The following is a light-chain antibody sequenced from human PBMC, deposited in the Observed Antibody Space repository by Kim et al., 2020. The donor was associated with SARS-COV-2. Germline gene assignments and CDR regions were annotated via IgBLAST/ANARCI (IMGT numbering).Light chain of an antibody. CDR1: NIGSGS. CDR3: QVWESSTVV. Sequence: APGQTARITGGGNNIGSGSVHWYQQKPGQAPVVVMYSDSDRPSGIPERFSGSNSGNTATLTISRVEAGDEADYFCQVWESSTVVFGGGTQLTVL. V-gene: IGLV3-21*01. J-gene: IGLJ2*01. CDR2: SDS.